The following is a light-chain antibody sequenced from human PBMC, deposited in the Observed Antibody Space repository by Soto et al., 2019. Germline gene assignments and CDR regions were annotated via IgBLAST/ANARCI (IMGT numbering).Light chain of an antibody. CDR3: QQYETFSGT. Sequence: DIQVTQSPATLSSYLLDTVTVTCRASQSVSGWLAWYQQKPGEAPKLLIYDASALPRGVPSRFSGSGSGTKFTLTIASLQPDDFATYYCQQYETFSGTFGPGTKVDI. CDR2: DAS. V-gene: IGKV1-5*01. CDR1: QSVSGW. J-gene: IGKJ1*01.